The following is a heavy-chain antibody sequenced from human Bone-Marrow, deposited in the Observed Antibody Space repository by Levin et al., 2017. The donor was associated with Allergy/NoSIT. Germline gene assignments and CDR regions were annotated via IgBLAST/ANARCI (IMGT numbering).Heavy chain of an antibody. Sequence: GGSLRLSCSVSGFPFSSYAIHWVRQAPGKGLQWVAVISYNGDEKYYGDSLEGRFTISRDNSRNTVYLQMNSMTPDDTATYYCAKGSQWLAEYYFDLWGQGTLVTVSS. CDR2: ISYNGDEK. V-gene: IGHV3-30-3*01. CDR1: GFPFSSYA. CDR3: AKGSQWLAEYYFDL. D-gene: IGHD6-19*01. J-gene: IGHJ4*02.